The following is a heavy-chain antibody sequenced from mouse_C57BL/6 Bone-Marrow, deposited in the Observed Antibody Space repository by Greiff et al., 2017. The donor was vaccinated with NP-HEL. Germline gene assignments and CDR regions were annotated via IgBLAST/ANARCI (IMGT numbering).Heavy chain of an antibody. CDR3: ARRTYYGSSLDY. J-gene: IGHJ2*01. Sequence: EVKVVESGGGLVKPGGSLKLSCAASGFTFSDYGMHWVRQAPEKGLEWVAYISSGSSTIYYADTVKGRFTISRDNAKNTLFLQMTSLRSEDTAMYYCARRTYYGSSLDYWGQGTTLTVSS. D-gene: IGHD1-1*01. V-gene: IGHV5-17*01. CDR1: GFTFSDYG. CDR2: ISSGSSTI.